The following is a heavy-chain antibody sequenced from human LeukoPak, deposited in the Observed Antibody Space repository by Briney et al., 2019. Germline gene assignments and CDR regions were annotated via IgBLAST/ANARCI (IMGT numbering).Heavy chain of an antibody. CDR2: INPSGGST. CDR3: AREGPQVRWLQSYYYYYYMDV. J-gene: IGHJ6*03. D-gene: IGHD5-24*01. CDR1: GYTFTSYY. Sequence: ASVKVSCKASGYTFTSYYMHWVRQAPGQGLEWMGIINPSGGSTSYAQKFQGKVTMTRDMSTSTVYMELSSLRSEDTAVYYCAREGPQVRWLQSYYYYYYMDVWGKGTTVTVSS. V-gene: IGHV1-46*01.